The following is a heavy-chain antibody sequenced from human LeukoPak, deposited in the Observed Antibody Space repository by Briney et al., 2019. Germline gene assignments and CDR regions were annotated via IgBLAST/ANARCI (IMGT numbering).Heavy chain of an antibody. D-gene: IGHD2/OR15-2a*01. Sequence: PGGSLRLSCAVSGFTVSSNYMSWVRQAPGKGLEWVAVISYDGSNKYYADSVKGRFTISRDNSKNTLYLQMNSLRAEDTAVYYCAKDLRTTVIQLPDDYWGQGTLVTVSS. J-gene: IGHJ4*02. CDR1: GFTVSSNY. V-gene: IGHV3-30*18. CDR3: AKDLRTTVIQLPDDY. CDR2: ISYDGSNK.